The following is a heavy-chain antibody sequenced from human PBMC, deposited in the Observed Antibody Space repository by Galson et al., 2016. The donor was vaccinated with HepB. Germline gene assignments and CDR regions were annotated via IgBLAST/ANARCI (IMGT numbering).Heavy chain of an antibody. CDR3: ARRLTHDSKIWDIDY. CDR2: IYPGDSHT. CDR1: GYSFTDYW. D-gene: IGHD3-16*01. Sequence: QSGAEVKKPGESLRISCKGSGYSFTDYWIGWVRQMPGKGLEWMGIIYPGDSHTRYSPSFQGQVTISADKPISTAYLQWSSLKASDTAIYYCARRLTHDSKIWDIDYWGQGTLVTVSS. J-gene: IGHJ4*02. V-gene: IGHV5-51*01.